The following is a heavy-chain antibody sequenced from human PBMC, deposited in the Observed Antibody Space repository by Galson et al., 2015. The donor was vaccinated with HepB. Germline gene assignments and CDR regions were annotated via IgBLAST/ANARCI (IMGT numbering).Heavy chain of an antibody. CDR1: GFTFSSYA. CDR2: ISGSGGST. V-gene: IGHV3-23*01. Sequence: SLRLSCAASGFTFSSYAMSWVRQAPGKGLEWVSAISGSGGSTYYADSVKGRFTISRDNSKNTLYLQMNSLRAEDTAVYYCAKGPLLWFGGEDDWFDPWGQGTLVTVSS. J-gene: IGHJ5*02. CDR3: AKGPLLWFGGEDDWFDP. D-gene: IGHD3-10*01.